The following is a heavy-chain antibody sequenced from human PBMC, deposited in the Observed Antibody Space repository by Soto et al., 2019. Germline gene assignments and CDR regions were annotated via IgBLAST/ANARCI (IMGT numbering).Heavy chain of an antibody. CDR3: ARNYGGDYSDY. J-gene: IGHJ4*02. V-gene: IGHV4-30-4*01. D-gene: IGHD2-21*01. CDR1: GGSISSGDHY. CDR2: IYYRGRT. Sequence: QVQLQESGPGLVKPSQTLSLTCTVSGGSISSGDHYWTWIRQPPGKGLEWIGCIYYRGRTYYSPSLHIRVSMSVDTSKNQFSLELSSVTAADTAVYYCARNYGGDYSDYWGQGALVTVSS.